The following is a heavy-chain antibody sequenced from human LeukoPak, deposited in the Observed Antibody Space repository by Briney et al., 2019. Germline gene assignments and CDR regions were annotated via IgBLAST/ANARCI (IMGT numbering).Heavy chain of an antibody. CDR3: ARTPIVGAPDY. CDR1: GGSISSYY. V-gene: IGHV4-34*01. Sequence: QTSETLSLTCTVSGGSISSYYWSWIRQPPGKGLEWIGEINHSGSTNYNPSLKSRVTISVDTSKNQFSLKLSSVTAADTAVYYCARTPIVGAPDYWGQGTLVTVSS. D-gene: IGHD1-26*01. J-gene: IGHJ4*02. CDR2: INHSGST.